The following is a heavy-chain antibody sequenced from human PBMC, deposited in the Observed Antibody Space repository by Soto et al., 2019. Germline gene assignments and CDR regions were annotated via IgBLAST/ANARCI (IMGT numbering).Heavy chain of an antibody. CDR1: GYTFSGYY. CDR3: ARSLTEGYCTITGCYTRPLYGMDV. CDR2: INPNSGGT. V-gene: IGHV1-2*02. D-gene: IGHD2-2*02. Sequence: GASVKVSCKASGYTFSGYYIHWLRQAPGQGLEWMGWINPNSGGTNYAQKFQGRVTVTRDTPTSTAYMELSRLTSDDTAVYYCARSLTEGYCTITGCYTRPLYGMDVWGQGNTVTVPS. J-gene: IGHJ6*02.